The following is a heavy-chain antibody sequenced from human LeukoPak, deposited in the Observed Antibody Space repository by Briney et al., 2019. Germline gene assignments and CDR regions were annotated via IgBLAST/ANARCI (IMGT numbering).Heavy chain of an antibody. J-gene: IGHJ4*02. CDR3: ARGGERAFDY. CDR1: GGSFSGYY. Sequence: KSSETLSLTCAVYGGSFSGYYWSWIRQPPGKGLELIGEINHSGSTNYNPSLKSRVTISVDTSNNQFSLKLSSVTAADTAVYYCARGGERAFDYWGQGTLVTVSS. D-gene: IGHD1-1*01. V-gene: IGHV4-34*01. CDR2: INHSGST.